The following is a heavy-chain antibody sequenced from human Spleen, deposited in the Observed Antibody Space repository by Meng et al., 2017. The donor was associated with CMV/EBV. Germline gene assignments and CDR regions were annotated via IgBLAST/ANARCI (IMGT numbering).Heavy chain of an antibody. J-gene: IGHJ6*02. CDR3: ARDSGSINYNYFYHGMDV. Sequence: GGSLRLSCVASGFAFSSYSINWVRQAPGKGLEWLSYISGSSSNRKYADSVQGRFTISRDNTKNSLYLQMNSLRAEDTAVYYCARDSGSINYNYFYHGMDVWGQGTTVTVS. CDR1: GFAFSSYS. CDR2: ISGSSSNR. D-gene: IGHD3-10*01. V-gene: IGHV3-21*05.